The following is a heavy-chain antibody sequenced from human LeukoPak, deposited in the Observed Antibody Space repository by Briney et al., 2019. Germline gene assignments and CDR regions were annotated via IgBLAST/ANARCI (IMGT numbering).Heavy chain of an antibody. CDR1: SFSISSGHY. Sequence: SETLSLTCSVSSFSISSGHYWGWIRPPPGKGLGWIGSIYHSGPTYYNPSLKSRVTISVDTSKNHFSLTLTSVTAADTAVYYCARDVDRFDYWGQGTLVTVSS. CDR2: IYHSGPT. V-gene: IGHV4-38-2*02. CDR3: ARDVDRFDY. J-gene: IGHJ4*02. D-gene: IGHD2-21*01.